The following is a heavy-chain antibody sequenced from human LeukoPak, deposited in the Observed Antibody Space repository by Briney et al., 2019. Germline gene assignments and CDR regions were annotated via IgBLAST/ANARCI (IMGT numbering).Heavy chain of an antibody. Sequence: PSETLSLTCTVSGGSISSYYWSWIRQPPGKGLEWIGYIYYSGSTNYNPSLKSRVTISVDTSKNQFSLKLSSVTAADTAVCYCARDFAGYYYDSSGYYGDAFDIWGQGTMVTVSS. D-gene: IGHD3-22*01. J-gene: IGHJ3*02. CDR2: IYYSGST. CDR1: GGSISSYY. CDR3: ARDFAGYYYDSSGYYGDAFDI. V-gene: IGHV4-59*01.